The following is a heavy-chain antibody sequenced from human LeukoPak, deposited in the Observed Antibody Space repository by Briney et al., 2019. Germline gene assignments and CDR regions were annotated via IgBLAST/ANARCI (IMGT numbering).Heavy chain of an antibody. CDR3: AREGPGSLVAPPEYYYYGIDV. J-gene: IGHJ6*02. CDR2: ISHDGIDK. Sequence: GRSLRLSCTASGFPFSPYAIHWVRQAPGKGLEWVAVISHDGIDKHYADSVKGRFTISRDNSKNTVHLQMNSLRAEDTAVYYCAREGPGSLVAPPEYYYYGIDVWGQGTTVTVSS. D-gene: IGHD2-15*01. CDR1: GFPFSPYA. V-gene: IGHV3-30*03.